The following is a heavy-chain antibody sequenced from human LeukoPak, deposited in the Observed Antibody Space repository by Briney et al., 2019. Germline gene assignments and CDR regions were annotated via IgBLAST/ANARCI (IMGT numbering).Heavy chain of an antibody. D-gene: IGHD3-10*01. J-gene: IGHJ4*02. CDR2: INSGSGTT. CDR3: AKGSAGAGSYRPFDY. Sequence: GGSLRLSCAASGFIFSSAVMSWVRQAPGKELEWVSAINSGSGTTYAESVKGRFTISRDNSRNTLYLQMTTLRAEDTAVYYCAKGSAGAGSYRPFDYWGQGTLVTVSS. V-gene: IGHV3-23*01. CDR1: GFIFSSAV.